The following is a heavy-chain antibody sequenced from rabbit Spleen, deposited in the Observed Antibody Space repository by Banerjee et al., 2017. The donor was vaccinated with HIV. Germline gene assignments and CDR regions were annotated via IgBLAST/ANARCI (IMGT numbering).Heavy chain of an antibody. CDR1: GFSFSFSYW. V-gene: IGHV1S40*01. CDR2: IYGGSSDST. D-gene: IGHD8-1*01. CDR3: ARDTGSSFSSYGMAL. J-gene: IGHJ6*01. Sequence: QSLEESGGALVKPGASLTLTCKASGFSFSFSYWICWVRQAPGKGLEWIACIYGGSSDSTYYASWAKGRFTISKTSSTTVTLQMTSLTAADTATYFCARDTGSSFSSYGMALWGQGTLVTVS.